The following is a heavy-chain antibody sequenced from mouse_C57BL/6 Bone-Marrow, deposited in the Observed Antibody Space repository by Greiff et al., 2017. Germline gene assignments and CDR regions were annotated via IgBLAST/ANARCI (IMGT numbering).Heavy chain of an antibody. V-gene: IGHV1-22*01. CDR3: ARGIYYDYPWFAY. Sequence: EVQLQQSGPELVKPGASVKMSCKASGYTFTDYNMHWVKQSHGKSLEWIGYINPNNGGTSYNQKFKGKATLTVNKSSSTAYMELRSLTSEDSAVYYCARGIYYDYPWFAYWGQGTLVTVSA. J-gene: IGHJ3*01. CDR1: GYTFTDYN. CDR2: INPNNGGT. D-gene: IGHD2-4*01.